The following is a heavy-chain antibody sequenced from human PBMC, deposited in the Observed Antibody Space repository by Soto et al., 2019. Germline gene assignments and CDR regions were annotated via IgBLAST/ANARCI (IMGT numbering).Heavy chain of an antibody. Sequence: PSETLSLTCTVSGGSISSGDYYWSWIRQPPGKGLEWIGYIYYSGSTYYNPSLKSRVTISVDTSKNQFSLKLSSVTAADTAVYYCARVAADYGGNSVYYYYYGMDVWGQGTTVTVSS. CDR2: IYYSGST. V-gene: IGHV4-30-4*01. CDR3: ARVAADYGGNSVYYYYYGMDV. CDR1: GGSISSGDYY. J-gene: IGHJ6*02. D-gene: IGHD4-17*01.